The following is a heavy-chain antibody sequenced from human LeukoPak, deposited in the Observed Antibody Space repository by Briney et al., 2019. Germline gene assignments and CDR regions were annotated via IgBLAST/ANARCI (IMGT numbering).Heavy chain of an antibody. V-gene: IGHV1-2*06. CDR2: INPNSGGT. CDR3: ASGEQLVRNAFGY. J-gene: IGHJ4*02. CDR1: GYTFTGYY. D-gene: IGHD6-13*01. Sequence: ASVKVSCKASGYTFTGYYMHWVRQAPGQGLEWMGRINPNSGGTNYAQKFQGRVTMTRDTSISTAYMELSRLRSDDTAVYYCASGEQLVRNAFGYWGQGTLVTVSS.